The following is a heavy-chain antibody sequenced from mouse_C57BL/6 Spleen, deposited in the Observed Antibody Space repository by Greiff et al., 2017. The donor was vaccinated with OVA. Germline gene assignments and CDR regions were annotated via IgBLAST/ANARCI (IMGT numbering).Heavy chain of an antibody. V-gene: IGHV3-6*01. Sequence: EVQLQESGPGLVKPSQSLSLTCSVTSYSITSGYYWNWIRQFPGNKLEWMGYISYDGSNNYNPSLKNRISITRDTSKNQFFLKLNSVTTEDTATYYCARMDDGYDWYVDVWGTGTTVTVSS. CDR2: ISYDGSN. J-gene: IGHJ1*03. CDR1: SYSITSGYY. D-gene: IGHD2-3*01. CDR3: ARMDDGYDWYVDV.